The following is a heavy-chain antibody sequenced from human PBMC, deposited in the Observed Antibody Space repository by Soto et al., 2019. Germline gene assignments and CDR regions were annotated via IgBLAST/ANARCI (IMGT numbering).Heavy chain of an antibody. CDR2: ISAYNGNT. J-gene: IGHJ4*02. Sequence: QVQLVQSGAEVKKPGASLKVSCKASGYTFTSYGISWVRQGPGQGLEWMGWISAYNGNTNYAQKLQGRVTMTTDTFTSTAYMELRSLRSDDTAVYYCARGRAPTWIQLWSPFDYWGQGTLVTVSS. CDR1: GYTFTSYG. D-gene: IGHD5-18*01. V-gene: IGHV1-18*01. CDR3: ARGRAPTWIQLWSPFDY.